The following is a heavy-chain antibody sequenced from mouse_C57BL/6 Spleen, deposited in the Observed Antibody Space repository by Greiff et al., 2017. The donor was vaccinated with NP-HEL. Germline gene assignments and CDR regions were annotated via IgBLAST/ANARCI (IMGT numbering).Heavy chain of an antibody. CDR2: IYPSDSET. J-gene: IGHJ1*03. D-gene: IGHD1-1*01. CDR3: ARGSCWYFDV. Sequence: QVQLQQPGAELVRPGSSVKLSCKASGYTFTSSWMDWVKQRPGQGLEWIGNIYPSDSETHYNQKFKDKATLTVDKSSSTAYMQLSSLTSEDSAVDYCARGSCWYFDVWGTGTTVTVSS. CDR1: GYTFTSSW. V-gene: IGHV1-61*01.